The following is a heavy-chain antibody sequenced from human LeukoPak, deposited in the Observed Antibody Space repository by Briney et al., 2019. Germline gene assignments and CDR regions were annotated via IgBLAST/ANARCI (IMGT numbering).Heavy chain of an antibody. CDR2: ISSSSSTI. Sequence: GGSLRLSCAASGFTFSSYSMNWVRPAPGKGLEWVSYISSSSSTIYYADSVKGRFTISRDNAKNSLYLQMNSLRAEDTAVYYCARGYYDFWSGYYSYAFDIWGQGTMVTVSS. CDR3: ARGYYDFWSGYYSYAFDI. J-gene: IGHJ3*02. CDR1: GFTFSSYS. D-gene: IGHD3-3*01. V-gene: IGHV3-48*01.